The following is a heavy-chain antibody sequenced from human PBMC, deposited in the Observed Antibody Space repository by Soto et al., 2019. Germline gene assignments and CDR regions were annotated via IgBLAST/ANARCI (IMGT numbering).Heavy chain of an antibody. V-gene: IGHV3-15*01. D-gene: IGHD2-15*01. CDR3: TAESPSYCSCGGCYSWYFDL. CDR1: GFTFSDAW. CDR2: IKNKTDGGTT. Sequence: EVQLVESGGGLVKPGGSLRLSCEASGFTFSDAWMSWVRQAPGKGLEWVGRIKNKTDGGTTDYAAPVKDRFTISRDDSKNTLYLQMDSLKTEDTAVYYCTAESPSYCSCGGCYSWYFDLWGRGTLLTVSS. J-gene: IGHJ2*01.